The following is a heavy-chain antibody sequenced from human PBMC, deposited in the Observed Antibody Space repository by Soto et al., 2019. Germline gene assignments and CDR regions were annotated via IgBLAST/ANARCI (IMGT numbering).Heavy chain of an antibody. V-gene: IGHV3-48*03. D-gene: IGHD6-19*01. Sequence: GGSLRLSCAASGFTFSSYEMNWVRQAPGKGLEWVSHISSSGSTIYYADSVKGRFTISRDNAKNSLYLQMNSLRAEDTAVYYCARDGIAVAGSKYYYYYYGMDVWGQGTTVTVSS. CDR1: GFTFSSYE. CDR2: ISSSGSTI. CDR3: ARDGIAVAGSKYYYYYYGMDV. J-gene: IGHJ6*02.